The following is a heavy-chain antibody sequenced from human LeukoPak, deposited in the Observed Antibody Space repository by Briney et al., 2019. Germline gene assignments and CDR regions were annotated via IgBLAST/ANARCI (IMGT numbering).Heavy chain of an antibody. J-gene: IGHJ4*02. CDR3: ARLQSDYDFWSGSFDY. CDR1: GYSFTSHW. CDR2: IYPGDSDT. D-gene: IGHD3-3*01. V-gene: IGHV5-51*01. Sequence: GESLKISCKGSGYSFTSHWIAWMRQMPGKGLEWMGIIYPGDSDTRYSPSFQGQVTISADKSISTAYLQWSSLKASDTAMYYCARLQSDYDFWSGSFDYWGQGTLVTVSS.